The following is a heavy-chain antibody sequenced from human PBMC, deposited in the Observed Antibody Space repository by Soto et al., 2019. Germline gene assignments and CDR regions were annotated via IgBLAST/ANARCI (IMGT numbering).Heavy chain of an antibody. J-gene: IGHJ6*04. CDR3: ARSYYDFWSGYYSV. Sequence: ASVTMSLTCTVSGGSISSYYWSWIRQPPGKGLEWIGYIYYSGSTNYNPSLKSRVTISVDTSKNQFSLKLSSVTAADTAVYYCARSYYDFWSGYYSVWGKGTTVTVSS. CDR1: GGSISSYY. D-gene: IGHD3-3*01. CDR2: IYYSGST. V-gene: IGHV4-59*08.